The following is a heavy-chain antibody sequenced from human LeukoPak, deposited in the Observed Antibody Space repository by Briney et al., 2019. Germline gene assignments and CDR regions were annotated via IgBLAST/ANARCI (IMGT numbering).Heavy chain of an antibody. J-gene: IGHJ5*02. D-gene: IGHD3-3*01. Sequence: GASVKVSCKASGYTFTGYYMHWVRQAPGQGVEWMGWINPNSGGTNYAQKFQGRVTMTRDTSISTAYMELSRLRSDDTAVYYCATSNAIFGVVIGNWFDPWGQGTLVTVSS. CDR1: GYTFTGYY. CDR2: INPNSGGT. V-gene: IGHV1-2*02. CDR3: ATSNAIFGVVIGNWFDP.